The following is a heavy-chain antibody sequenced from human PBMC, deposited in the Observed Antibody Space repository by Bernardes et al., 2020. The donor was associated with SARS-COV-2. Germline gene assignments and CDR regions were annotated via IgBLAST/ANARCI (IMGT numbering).Heavy chain of an antibody. V-gene: IGHV1-69*04. CDR3: ARDGADTIFGVVLNWFDP. J-gene: IGHJ5*02. CDR2: IIPILGIA. D-gene: IGHD3-3*01. CDR1: GGTFSSYA. Sequence: SVKVSCKASGGTFSSYAISWVRQAPGQGLEWMGRIIPILGIANYAQKFQGRVTITADKSTSTAYMELSSLRSEDTAVYYCARDGADTIFGVVLNWFDPWGQGTLVTVSS.